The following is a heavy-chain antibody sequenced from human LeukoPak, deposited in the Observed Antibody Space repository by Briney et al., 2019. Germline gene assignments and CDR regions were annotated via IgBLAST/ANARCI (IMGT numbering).Heavy chain of an antibody. Sequence: GASVKLSCKASGYPFTSYGISLVRQAPGQGLEWRGWVSAYNGNTNYAQKLQGRVTMTTDTSTSTAYMELNSLRADDTAVYYCARDPGHSSGKKVWGQGTLVTVSS. CDR2: VSAYNGNT. D-gene: IGHD3-22*01. V-gene: IGHV1-18*01. J-gene: IGHJ4*02. CDR1: GYPFTSYG. CDR3: ARDPGHSSGKKV.